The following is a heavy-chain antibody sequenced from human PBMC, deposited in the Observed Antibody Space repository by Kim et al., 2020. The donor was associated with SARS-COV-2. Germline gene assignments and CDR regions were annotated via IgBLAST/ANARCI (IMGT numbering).Heavy chain of an antibody. Sequence: SETLSLTCTVSGGSISSSSYYWGWIRQPPGKGLEWIGSIYYSGSTYYNPSLKSRVTISVDTSKNQFSLKLSSVTAADTAVYYCARLPDYDFWSGYSPDFDYWGQGTLVTVSS. J-gene: IGHJ4*02. CDR3: ARLPDYDFWSGYSPDFDY. V-gene: IGHV4-39*01. D-gene: IGHD3-3*01. CDR2: IYYSGST. CDR1: GGSISSSSYY.